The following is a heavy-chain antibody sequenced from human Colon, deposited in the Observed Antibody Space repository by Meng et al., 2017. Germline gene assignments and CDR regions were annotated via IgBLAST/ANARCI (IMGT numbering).Heavy chain of an antibody. J-gene: IGHJ4*02. CDR3: TTWYGEY. V-gene: IGHV6-1*01. Sequence: QLHQAGPGLVKPSQTLSLTCATSGGSVSSNRALWHWVRQSPSRGLEWLGQTYYRSEWQNHYGVSVKSRITINADTSRNHFSLHLNSVTPEDTAVYYCTTWYGEYWGQGTLVTVSS. CDR2: TYYRSEWQN. CDR1: GGSVSSNRAL. D-gene: IGHD3-10*01.